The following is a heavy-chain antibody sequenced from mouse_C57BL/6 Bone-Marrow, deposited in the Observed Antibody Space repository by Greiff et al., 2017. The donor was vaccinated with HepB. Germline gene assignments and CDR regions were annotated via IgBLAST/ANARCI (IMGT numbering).Heavy chain of an antibody. CDR3: TRGGNPGFAY. CDR1: GFTFSDAW. Sequence: EVMLVESGGGLVQPGGSMKLSCAASGFTFSDAWMDWVRQSPEKGLEWVAEIRNKANNHATYYAESVKGRFTISRDESKSSVYLQMNSLRAEDTGIYYCTRGGNPGFAYWGQGTLVTVSA. J-gene: IGHJ3*01. CDR2: IRNKANNHAT. V-gene: IGHV6-6*01. D-gene: IGHD2-1*01.